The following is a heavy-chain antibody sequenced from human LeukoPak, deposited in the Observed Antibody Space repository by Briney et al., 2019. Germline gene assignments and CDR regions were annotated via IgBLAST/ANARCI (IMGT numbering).Heavy chain of an antibody. CDR2: INPNSGGT. V-gene: IGHV1-2*02. CDR3: ARSGWLLGLDY. CDR1: GYTFTGYY. Sequence: ASVKVSCKASGYTFTGYYMHWVRQAPGQGLEWMGWINPNSGGTNYAQKFQGRVTMTRDTSISTAYMELSSLRAEDTAVYYCARSGWLLGLDYWGQGTLVTVSS. D-gene: IGHD3-22*01. J-gene: IGHJ4*02.